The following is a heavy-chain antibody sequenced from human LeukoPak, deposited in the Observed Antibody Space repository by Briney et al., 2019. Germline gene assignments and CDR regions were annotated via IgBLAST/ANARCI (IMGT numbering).Heavy chain of an antibody. J-gene: IGHJ4*02. D-gene: IGHD6-25*01. CDR3: ARDPMALAAAFDY. CDR2: ISSNSRYR. CDR1: GFTVSSNY. Sequence: GGSLRLSCAASGFTVSSNYMSWVRQAPGKGLEWVSSISSNSRYRYYADSLKGRFTISRDNTKSSLYLQMNSLTAEDTAVYYCARDPMALAAAFDYWGQGTQVTVSS. V-gene: IGHV3-21*01.